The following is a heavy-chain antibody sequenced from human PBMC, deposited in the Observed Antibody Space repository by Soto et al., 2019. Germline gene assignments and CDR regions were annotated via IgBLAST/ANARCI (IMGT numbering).Heavy chain of an antibody. D-gene: IGHD3-22*01. CDR3: ARTYYDSSAYFDY. J-gene: IGHJ4*02. CDR2: ISSSSNYI. V-gene: IGHV3-21*01. CDR1: GFSLSSYS. Sequence: LRLSCAASGFSLSSYSMNWVRQAPGKGLEWVSSISSSSNYIYHADSVKGRFTISRDNAKNSLYLQMNALRAEDTAVYYCARTYYDSSAYFDYWGQGTLVTVSS.